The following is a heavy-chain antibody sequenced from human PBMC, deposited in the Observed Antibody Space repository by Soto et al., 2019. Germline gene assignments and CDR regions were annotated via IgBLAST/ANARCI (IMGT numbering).Heavy chain of an antibody. Sequence: GGSLRLSCAVSGFTFEAYTMHWVRQGPGKGLEWVSLISWDGGITHYADSVKGRFTIARDNGKNSLFLEMSSLRPDDTALYYCAKDSYDILTGQKRYFDSWGHGTRVTVSS. V-gene: IGHV3-43*01. CDR3: AKDSYDILTGQKRYFDS. CDR2: ISWDGGIT. CDR1: GFTFEAYT. D-gene: IGHD3-9*01. J-gene: IGHJ4*01.